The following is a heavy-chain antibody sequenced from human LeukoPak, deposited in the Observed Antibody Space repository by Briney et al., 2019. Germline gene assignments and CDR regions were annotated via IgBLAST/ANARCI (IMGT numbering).Heavy chain of an antibody. CDR2: IYYSGST. CDR3: AREGHPMYSSSWYRLDY. CDR1: GGSLSSYY. J-gene: IGHJ4*02. D-gene: IGHD6-13*01. Sequence: SETLSLTCTVSGGSLSSYYWSWIRQPPGKGLEWIGYIYYSGSTNYNPSLKSRVTISVDTSKNQFSLKLSSATAADTAVYYCAREGHPMYSSSWYRLDYWGQGTLVTVSS. V-gene: IGHV4-59*12.